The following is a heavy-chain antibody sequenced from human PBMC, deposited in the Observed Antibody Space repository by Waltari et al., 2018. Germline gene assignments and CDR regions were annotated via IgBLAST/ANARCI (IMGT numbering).Heavy chain of an antibody. CDR1: GFTLGSYS. CDR3: ARVGWGYCSGGSCQFDY. J-gene: IGHJ4*02. CDR2: ISSSSSYI. D-gene: IGHD2-15*01. V-gene: IGHV3-21*01. Sequence: EVQLVESGGGLVKPGGSLRLSCAASGFTLGSYSMTWVRQAPGKGLEWVSSISSSSSYIYYADSVKGRFTISRDNAKNSLYLQMNSLRAEDTAVYYCARVGWGYCSGGSCQFDYWGQGTLVTVSS.